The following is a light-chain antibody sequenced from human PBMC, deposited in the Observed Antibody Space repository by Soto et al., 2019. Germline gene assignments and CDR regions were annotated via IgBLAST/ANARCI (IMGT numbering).Light chain of an antibody. CDR2: EGS. CDR3: CSYAGRPWV. Sequence: QSALTQPASVSGSPGQSITISCTGTSSDVGSYNLVSWYQQHPGKAPKLMIYEGSKRPSGVSNRFSGSKSGNTASLTISGLQAEDEADYYGCSYAGRPWVFGTGTKLTVL. V-gene: IGLV2-23*01. J-gene: IGLJ1*01. CDR1: SSDVGSYNL.